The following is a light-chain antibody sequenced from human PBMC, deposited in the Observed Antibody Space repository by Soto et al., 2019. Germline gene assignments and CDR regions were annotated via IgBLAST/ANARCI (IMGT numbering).Light chain of an antibody. J-gene: IGLJ1*01. V-gene: IGLV2-11*01. CDR3: CSYAGSYTWV. Sequence: QSVLTQPRSVSGSPGQSVTISCTGTSSDVGGYNYVSWYRQHPGKAPKLMIYDVSKRPSGVPDRFSGSKSGNTASLTISGLQAEYEADYYCCSYAGSYTWVFVTGTKVTVL. CDR1: SSDVGGYNY. CDR2: DVS.